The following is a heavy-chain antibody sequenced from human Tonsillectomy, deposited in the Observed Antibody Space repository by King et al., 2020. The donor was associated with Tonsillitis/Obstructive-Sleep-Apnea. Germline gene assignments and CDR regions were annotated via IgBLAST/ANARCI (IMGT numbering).Heavy chain of an antibody. Sequence: VQLVESGGGPVKPGGSLSLSCAASRFSFGAYSMNWVRQAPGKGLEWVAAFSDSGDYIDYADSMKCRFTISRDNAKNSLYLQMNSLRAEDTAVYYCAREGLYWGQGTLVTVSS. J-gene: IGHJ4*02. CDR2: FSDSGDYI. CDR3: AREGLY. V-gene: IGHV3-21*01. CDR1: RFSFGAYS.